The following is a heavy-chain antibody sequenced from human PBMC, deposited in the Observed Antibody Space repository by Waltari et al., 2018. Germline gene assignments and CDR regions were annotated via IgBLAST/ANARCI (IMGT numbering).Heavy chain of an antibody. J-gene: IGHJ4*02. CDR1: GFTFSSYA. Sequence: EVQLLESGGGLVQPGGSLRLSCSAPGFTFSSYAMSWVRQAPGKGLEWVSAISGSGGSTYYADSVKGRFTISRDNSKNTLYLQMNSLRAEDTAVYYCAKEPYSSGWHALDYWGQGTLVTVSS. V-gene: IGHV3-23*01. CDR3: AKEPYSSGWHALDY. D-gene: IGHD6-19*01. CDR2: ISGSGGST.